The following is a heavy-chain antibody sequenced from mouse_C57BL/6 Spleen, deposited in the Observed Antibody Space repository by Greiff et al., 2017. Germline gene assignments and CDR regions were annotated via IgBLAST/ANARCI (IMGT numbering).Heavy chain of an antibody. CDR3: ARWLRYAMDY. V-gene: IGHV1-50*01. CDR1: GYTFTSYW. D-gene: IGHD2-2*01. Sequence: VQLQQSGAELVKPGASVKLSCKASGYTFTSYWMQWVKQRPGQGLEWIGEIDPSDSYTNYNQKFKGKATLTVDTSSSTAYMQLSSLTSEDSAVYYCARWLRYAMDYWGQGTSVTVSS. CDR2: IDPSDSYT. J-gene: IGHJ4*01.